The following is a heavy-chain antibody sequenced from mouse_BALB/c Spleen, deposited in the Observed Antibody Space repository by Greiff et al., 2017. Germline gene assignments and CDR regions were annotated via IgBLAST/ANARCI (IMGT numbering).Heavy chain of an antibody. Sequence: EVQVVESGGDLVKPGGSLKLSCAASGFTFSSYGMSWVRQTPDKRLEWVATISSGGSYTYYPDSVKGRFTISRDNAKNTLYLQMSSLKSEDTAMYYCARQDYYGSSPYFDYWGQGTTLTVSS. D-gene: IGHD1-1*01. J-gene: IGHJ2*01. V-gene: IGHV5-6*01. CDR3: ARQDYYGSSPYFDY. CDR2: ISSGGSYT. CDR1: GFTFSSYG.